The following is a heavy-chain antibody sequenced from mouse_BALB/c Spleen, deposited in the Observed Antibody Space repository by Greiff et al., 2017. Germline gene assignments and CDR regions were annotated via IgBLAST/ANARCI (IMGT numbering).Heavy chain of an antibody. CDR3: ARNWYDGYFDY. V-gene: IGHV1-54*01. D-gene: IGHD2-3*01. Sequence: VQLQQSGAELVRPGTSVKVSCKASGYAFTNYLIEWVKQRPGQGLEWIGVINPGSGGTNYNEKFKGKATLTADKSSSTAYMQLSSLTSDDSAVYFCARNWYDGYFDYWGQGTTLTVSS. CDR1: GYAFTNYL. CDR2: INPGSGGT. J-gene: IGHJ2*01.